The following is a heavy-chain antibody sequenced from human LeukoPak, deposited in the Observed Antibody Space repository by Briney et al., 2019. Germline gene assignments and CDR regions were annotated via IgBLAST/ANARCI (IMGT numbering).Heavy chain of an antibody. D-gene: IGHD3-9*01. J-gene: IGHJ4*02. CDR2: ISAYNGNT. CDR3: ARDQAATNTQVRFCLD. Sequence: ASVKLSCKASGYTFTSYDITWVRHAPGQGLEWMGWISAYNGNTNYAQKLQGRVTMTTDTSTSTAYMELRGLRSDDTAVYYCARDQAATNTQVRFCLDWGQGTLVTVSS. CDR1: GYTFTSYD. V-gene: IGHV1-18*01.